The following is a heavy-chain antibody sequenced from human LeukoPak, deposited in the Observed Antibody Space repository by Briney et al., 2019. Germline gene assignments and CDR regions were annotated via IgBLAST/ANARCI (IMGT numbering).Heavy chain of an antibody. Sequence: SETLSLTCTVSGGSISSSSYYWGWIRQPPGKGLEWIGSIYYSGSTYYNPSLKSRVTISVDTSKSQFSLKLSSVTAADAAVYYCARQGWGFYYYGSGSQFPNYYYYGMDVWGQGTTVTVSS. D-gene: IGHD3-10*01. CDR2: IYYSGST. V-gene: IGHV4-39*01. J-gene: IGHJ6*02. CDR1: GGSISSSSYY. CDR3: ARQGWGFYYYGSGSQFPNYYYYGMDV.